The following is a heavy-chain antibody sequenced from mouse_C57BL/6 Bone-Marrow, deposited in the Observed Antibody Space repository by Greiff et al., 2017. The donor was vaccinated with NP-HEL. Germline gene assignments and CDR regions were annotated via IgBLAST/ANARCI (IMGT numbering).Heavy chain of an antibody. CDR1: GYTFTSYW. Sequence: VQLQQSGAELVKPGASVKMSSKASGYTFTSYWITWVKQRPGQGLEWIGDIYPGSGSTNYNEKFKSKATLTVDTSSSTAYMQLSSLTSEDSAVYYCALGLYFDVWGTGTTVTVSS. D-gene: IGHD2-2*01. CDR3: ALGLYFDV. V-gene: IGHV1-55*01. CDR2: IYPGSGST. J-gene: IGHJ1*03.